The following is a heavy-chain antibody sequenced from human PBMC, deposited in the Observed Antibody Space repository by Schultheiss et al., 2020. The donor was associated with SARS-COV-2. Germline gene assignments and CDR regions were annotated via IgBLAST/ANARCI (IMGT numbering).Heavy chain of an antibody. CDR1: GYTFTSYG. D-gene: IGHD3-16*01. CDR3: ARALGVGFGDNWFDP. Sequence: ASVKVSCKASGYTFTSYGISWVRQAPGQGLEWMGWISAYNGNTNYAQKLQGRVTMTTDTSTSTAYMELRSLRSDDTAVYYCARALGVGFGDNWFDPWGQGTLVTVSS. J-gene: IGHJ5*02. V-gene: IGHV1-18*01. CDR2: ISAYNGNT.